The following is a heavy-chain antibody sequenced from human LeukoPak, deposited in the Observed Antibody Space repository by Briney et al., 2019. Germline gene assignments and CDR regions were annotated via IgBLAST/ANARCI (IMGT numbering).Heavy chain of an antibody. CDR2: IYPEDSDT. Sequence: GESLKISCKGSGYRFPKYWIGWVRQMPGKGLEWMAIIYPEDSDTRYSPSFHGQVTISADKSISTAYLQWSSLEASDTAMYYCARLSDFSGYYLSVFDYWGQGTLVTVSS. J-gene: IGHJ4*02. CDR3: ARLSDFSGYYLSVFDY. D-gene: IGHD3-22*01. V-gene: IGHV5-51*01. CDR1: GYRFPKYW.